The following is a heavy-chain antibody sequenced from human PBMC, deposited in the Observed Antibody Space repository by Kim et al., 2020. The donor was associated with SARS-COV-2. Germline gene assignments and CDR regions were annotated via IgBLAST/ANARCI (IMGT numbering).Heavy chain of an antibody. D-gene: IGHD6-6*01. J-gene: IGHJ6*02. Sequence: SETLSLTCAVYGGSFSGYYWSWIRQPPGKGLEWIGEINHSGSTNYNPSLKSRVTISVDTSKNQFSLKLSSVTAADTAVYYCARGRKYSGGWAGYYYYYGMDGWGQGTTVTVSS. CDR1: GGSFSGYY. CDR3: ARGRKYSGGWAGYYYYYGMDG. CDR2: INHSGST. V-gene: IGHV4-34*01.